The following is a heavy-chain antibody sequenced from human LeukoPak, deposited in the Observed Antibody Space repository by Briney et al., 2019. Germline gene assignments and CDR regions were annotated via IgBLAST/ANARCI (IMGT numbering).Heavy chain of an antibody. CDR3: ARVGSPDSENSGWKLFFDY. D-gene: IGHD6-19*01. CDR2: ISAYNGDT. Sequence: GASVKVSCKASGYTFTGYYMHWVRQAPGQGLECMGWISAYNGDTNYAQNFQGRLTMTTDTSTNTAYMELRSLRSDDTAVYYCARVGSPDSENSGWKLFFDYWGQGTLVTVSS. V-gene: IGHV1-18*04. J-gene: IGHJ4*02. CDR1: GYTFTGYY.